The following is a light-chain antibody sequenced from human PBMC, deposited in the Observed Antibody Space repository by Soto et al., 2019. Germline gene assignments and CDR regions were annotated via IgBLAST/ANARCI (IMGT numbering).Light chain of an antibody. Sequence: QSALTQPPSASGSPGQSVTISCTGTSSDVGGYNYVSWYQQHPGKAPKLMIYEAIKRPSGVPDRFSGSKSGNTASLTVTGLQAEDEADYYCSSYAGNNNLRVFGGGTKLTVL. V-gene: IGLV2-8*01. CDR3: SSYAGNNNLRV. J-gene: IGLJ2*01. CDR2: EAI. CDR1: SSDVGGYNY.